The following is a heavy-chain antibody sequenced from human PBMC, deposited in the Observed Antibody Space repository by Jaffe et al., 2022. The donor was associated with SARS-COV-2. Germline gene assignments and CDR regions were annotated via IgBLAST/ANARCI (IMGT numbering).Heavy chain of an antibody. D-gene: IGHD5-12*01. Sequence: QVQLQQWGAGLLKPSETLSLTCAVYGGSFSGYYWSWIRQPPGKGLEWIGEINHSGSTNYNPSLKSRVTISVDTSKNQFSLKLSSVTAADTAVYCCARAGYSMAYMDVWGKGTTVTVSS. CDR2: INHSGST. CDR3: ARAGYSMAYMDV. J-gene: IGHJ6*03. V-gene: IGHV4-34*01. CDR1: GGSFSGYY.